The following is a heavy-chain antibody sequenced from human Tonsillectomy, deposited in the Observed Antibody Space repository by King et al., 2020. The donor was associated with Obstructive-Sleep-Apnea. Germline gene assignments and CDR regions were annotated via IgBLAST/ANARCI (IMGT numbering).Heavy chain of an antibody. D-gene: IGHD1-26*01. Sequence: QLVQSGGGVKKPGASVNVSCKASGYTFVTYGINWVRQAPGQGLEWVGWISGYNGNTNYAQNFQGRLTLTTDTSTSTAYMEVRSLRSDDTAVYYCARASQVGATAYSAMDVWGQGTTVTVS. CDR3: ARASQVGATAYSAMDV. V-gene: IGHV1-18*04. CDR2: ISGYNGNT. J-gene: IGHJ6*02. CDR1: GYTFVTYG.